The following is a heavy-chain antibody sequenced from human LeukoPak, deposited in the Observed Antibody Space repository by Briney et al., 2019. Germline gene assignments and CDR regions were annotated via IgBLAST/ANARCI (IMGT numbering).Heavy chain of an antibody. Sequence: PGGSLRLSCAASGFTFSSYSMNWVRQAPGKGLEWVSYISSSSSTIYYADSVKGRFTISRDNAKNSLYLQMNSLRAEDTAVYYCARDRAGPHSYWGQGTLVTVSS. V-gene: IGHV3-48*01. J-gene: IGHJ4*02. D-gene: IGHD6-19*01. CDR1: GFTFSSYS. CDR2: ISSSSSTI. CDR3: ARDRAGPHSY.